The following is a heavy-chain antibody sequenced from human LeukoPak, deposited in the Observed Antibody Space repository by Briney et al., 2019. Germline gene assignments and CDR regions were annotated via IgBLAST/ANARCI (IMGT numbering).Heavy chain of an antibody. CDR3: AKDRGELLALFDY. D-gene: IGHD1-26*01. CDR2: ISYDGSNK. J-gene: IGHJ4*02. CDR1: GFTFSSYG. V-gene: IGHV3-30*18. Sequence: GSLRLSCAASGFTFSSYGMHWVRQAPGKGLEWVAVISYDGSNKYYADSVKGRFTISRDNSKNTLYLQMNSLRAEDTAVYYCAKDRGELLALFDYWGQGTLVTVSS.